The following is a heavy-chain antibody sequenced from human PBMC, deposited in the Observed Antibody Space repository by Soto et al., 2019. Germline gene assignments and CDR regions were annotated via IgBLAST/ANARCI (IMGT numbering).Heavy chain of an antibody. CDR2: ISAYNGDT. CDR1: GYTFNTYG. V-gene: IGHV1-18*01. D-gene: IGHD6-25*01. Sequence: QVQLVQSGAEVKKPGASVKVSCKTSGYTFNTYGISWVRQAPGQGVEWMGWISAYNGDTNYAQKLQGRVTMTTDTSTSTAYMELKSLRSDDTAVYYCARDRGAQRGQPQGQVHHWGQGTLVTVSS. CDR3: ARDRGAQRGQPQGQVHH. J-gene: IGHJ1*01.